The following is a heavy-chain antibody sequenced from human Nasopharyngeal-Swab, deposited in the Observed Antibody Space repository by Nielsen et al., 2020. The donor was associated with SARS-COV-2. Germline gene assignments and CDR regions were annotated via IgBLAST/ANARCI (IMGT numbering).Heavy chain of an antibody. CDR3: ARAPGVDYYYMDV. Sequence: ASVKVSCKVSGYTFTNYGIHWVRQAPGQRLEWMGWINTGTVNTKYSQKFQGRVTISRDTSASTAYMELSSLRSEDTAVYYCARAPGVDYYYMDVWGNGTTVTVSS. J-gene: IGHJ6*03. CDR1: GYTFTNYG. V-gene: IGHV1-3*04. CDR2: INTGTVNT.